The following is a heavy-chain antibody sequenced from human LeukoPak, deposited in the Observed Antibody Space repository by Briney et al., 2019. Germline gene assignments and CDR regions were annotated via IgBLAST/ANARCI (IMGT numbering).Heavy chain of an antibody. Sequence: PGGSLRHSCAASEFTFSSYTMNWVRQAPGKGLEWVSAISGSGGSTYYADSVKGRFTISRDNSKNTLYLQMNSLRAEDTAVYYCAKSWGYGTTGTTVFMWWGQGTMVTVSS. CDR3: AKSWGYGTTGTTVFMW. V-gene: IGHV3-23*01. CDR2: ISGSGGST. D-gene: IGHD1-1*01. J-gene: IGHJ3*01. CDR1: EFTFSSYT.